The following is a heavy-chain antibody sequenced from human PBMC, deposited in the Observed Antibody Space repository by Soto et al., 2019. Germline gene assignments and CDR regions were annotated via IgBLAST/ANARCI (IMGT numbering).Heavy chain of an antibody. CDR2: ISDSGGST. J-gene: IGHJ6*03. CDR3: ANGWFGELTPYYYMDV. CDR1: GSTFSNNA. Sequence: EVQLLESGGGLVQPGGSLRSSWEPPGSTFSNNAMTWAPQAPGRGLEWVSTISDSGGSTHYADSVKGRFTISRDNSKNTLYLQMNSLRAEDTAVYYCANGWFGELTPYYYMDVWGKGTTVTVSS. V-gene: IGHV3-23*01. D-gene: IGHD3-10*01.